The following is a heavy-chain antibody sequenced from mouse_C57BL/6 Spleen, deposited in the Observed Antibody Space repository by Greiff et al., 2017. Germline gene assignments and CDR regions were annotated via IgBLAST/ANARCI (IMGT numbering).Heavy chain of an antibody. D-gene: IGHD2-3*01. J-gene: IGHJ4*01. V-gene: IGHV1-69*01. CDR1: GYTFTSYW. CDR2: IDPSDSYT. CDR3: ARGLLRSGYAMDY. Sequence: VQLQQSGAELVMPGASVKLSCKASGYTFTSYWMHWVKQRPGQGLEWIGEIDPSDSYTNYNQKFKGKSTLTVDKSSSTAYMQLSSLTSEDSAVYYCARGLLRSGYAMDYWGQGTSVTVSS.